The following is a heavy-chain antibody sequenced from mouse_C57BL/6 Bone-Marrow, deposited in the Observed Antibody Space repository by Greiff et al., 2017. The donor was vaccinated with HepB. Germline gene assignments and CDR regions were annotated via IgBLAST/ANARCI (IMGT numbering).Heavy chain of an antibody. CDR2: INPGSGGT. J-gene: IGHJ3*01. CDR3: ATLVTTGFAY. CDR1: GYAFTNYL. Sequence: QVQLQQSGAELVRPGTSVKVSCKASGYAFTNYLIEWVKQRPGQGLEWIGVINPGSGGTNYNEKFKGKATLTADKSSSTAYMQLSRLTSEDSAVYFCATLVTTGFAYWGQGTLVTVSA. V-gene: IGHV1-54*01. D-gene: IGHD2-2*01.